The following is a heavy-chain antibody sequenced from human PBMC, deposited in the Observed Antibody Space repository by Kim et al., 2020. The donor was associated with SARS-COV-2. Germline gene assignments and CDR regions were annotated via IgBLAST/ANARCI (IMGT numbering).Heavy chain of an antibody. D-gene: IGHD2-2*01. Sequence: YADSVKGRFTISRDNAKNSLYLQMNSLRAEDTAVYYCARDTEASSTFDYWGQGTLVTVSS. V-gene: IGHV3-21*01. CDR3: ARDTEASSTFDY. J-gene: IGHJ4*02.